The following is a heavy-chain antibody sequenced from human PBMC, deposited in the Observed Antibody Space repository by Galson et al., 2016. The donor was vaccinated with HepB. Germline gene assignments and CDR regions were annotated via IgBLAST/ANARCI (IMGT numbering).Heavy chain of an antibody. CDR2: ISFNGNT. D-gene: IGHD5-24*01. CDR3: TRGERWLQLMDC. Sequence: SLRLSCAVSGFAVSDNHMIWVRQAPGKGLDWVSFISFNGNTFYADSVRGRFTISRDNSKNMLFLQMNSLRAEATAMYYCTRGERWLQLMDCWGPGTLVTGSS. V-gene: IGHV3-53*01. J-gene: IGHJ4*02. CDR1: GFAVSDNH.